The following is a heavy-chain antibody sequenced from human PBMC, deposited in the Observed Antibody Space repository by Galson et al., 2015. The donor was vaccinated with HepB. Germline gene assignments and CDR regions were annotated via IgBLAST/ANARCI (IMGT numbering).Heavy chain of an antibody. CDR2: ISYDGSNK. CDR3: AKDHYGDYASFDY. V-gene: IGHV3-30*18. J-gene: IGHJ4*02. CDR1: GFTFSSYG. D-gene: IGHD4-17*01. Sequence: SLRLSCAASGFTFSSYGMHWVRQAPGKGLEWVAVISYDGSNKYYADSVKGRFTISRDNSKNTLYLQMNSLRAEDTAVYYCAKDHYGDYASFDYWGQGTLVTVSS.